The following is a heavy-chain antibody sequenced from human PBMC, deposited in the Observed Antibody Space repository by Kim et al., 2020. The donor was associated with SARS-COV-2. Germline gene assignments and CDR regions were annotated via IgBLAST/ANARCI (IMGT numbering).Heavy chain of an antibody. CDR2: IGTAGDT. V-gene: IGHV3-13*04. CDR3: ARGTLYYDILTGRGDAFDI. Sequence: GGSLRLSCAASGFTFSSYDMHWVRQATGKGLEWVSAIGTAGDTYYPGSVKGRFTISRENAKNSLYLQMNSLRAGDTAVYYCARGTLYYDILTGRGDAFDIWGQGTRVTVSS. J-gene: IGHJ3*02. D-gene: IGHD3-9*01. CDR1: GFTFSSYD.